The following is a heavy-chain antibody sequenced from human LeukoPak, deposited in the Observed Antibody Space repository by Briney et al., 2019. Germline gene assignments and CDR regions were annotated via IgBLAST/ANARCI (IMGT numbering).Heavy chain of an antibody. V-gene: IGHV4-61*02. D-gene: IGHD2-2*03. J-gene: IGHJ4*02. CDR2: IYTSGST. CDR1: GGSISSGSYY. Sequence: SETLSLTCTVSGGSISSGSYYWSWIRQPAGKGLEWIGRIYTSGSTNYNPSLQRRVTISVDTSKNQFSLKLSSVTAADTAVYYCARVGYCSSTSCYGEQTFDYWGQGTLVTVSS. CDR3: ARVGYCSSTSCYGEQTFDY.